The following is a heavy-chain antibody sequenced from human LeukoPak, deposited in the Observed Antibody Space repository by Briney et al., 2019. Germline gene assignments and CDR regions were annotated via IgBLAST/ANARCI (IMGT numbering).Heavy chain of an antibody. V-gene: IGHV7-4-1*02. CDR3: ARDLPPAPWNGMDV. J-gene: IGHJ6*02. D-gene: IGHD2-2*01. Sequence: ASVKVSCKASGYTFTSYAMNWVRQAPGQGLEWMGWINTNTGNPTYAQGFTGRFVFSLDTSVSTAYLQISSLKAEDTAVYYCARDLPPAPWNGMDVWGQGITVTVSS. CDR1: GYTFTSYA. CDR2: INTNTGNP.